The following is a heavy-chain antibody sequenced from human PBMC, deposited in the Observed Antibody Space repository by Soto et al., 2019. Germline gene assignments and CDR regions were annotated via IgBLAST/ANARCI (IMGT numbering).Heavy chain of an antibody. Sequence: GGSLRLSCAASGFTFSSYAMYWVRQAPGKGLEWMAFISHDGNNTYYADSVKGRFSISRDNSKSTLYLQMNSLRAEDTAVYYCARVRKGEWLNQRPPNYYYYGMDVWGQGTTVTVSS. V-gene: IGHV3-30*14. CDR3: ARVRKGEWLNQRPPNYYYYGMDV. CDR1: GFTFSSYA. D-gene: IGHD3-16*01. J-gene: IGHJ6*02. CDR2: ISHDGNNT.